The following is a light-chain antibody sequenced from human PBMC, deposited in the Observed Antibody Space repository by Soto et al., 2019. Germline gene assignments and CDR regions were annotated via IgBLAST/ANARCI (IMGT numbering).Light chain of an antibody. J-gene: IGLJ3*02. Sequence: QSALTQPASVSGSPGQSITVSCTGTSSDIGGHNYVSWYQQHPGKVPKLIIYEVSNRTSGVPDRFSGSKSGTSASLAISGLRSADEAEYYCAAWDDSLSGWVFGGGTKLTVL. CDR1: SSDIGGHNY. CDR2: EVS. CDR3: AAWDDSLSGWV. V-gene: IGLV2-14*01.